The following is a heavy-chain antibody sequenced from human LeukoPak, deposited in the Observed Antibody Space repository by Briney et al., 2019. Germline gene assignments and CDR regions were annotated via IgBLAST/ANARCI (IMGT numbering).Heavy chain of an antibody. Sequence: GGSLRLSCAASGFTFSSYAMSWVRQAPGKGLEWVSAISGSGGRPYYADSVKGRFTISRDNSKNTLYLQMNSLRAEDTAVYYCAKVLRRTILYAFDIWGQGTMVTVSS. CDR3: AKVLRRTILYAFDI. V-gene: IGHV3-23*01. CDR1: GFTFSSYA. D-gene: IGHD1-14*01. J-gene: IGHJ3*02. CDR2: ISGSGGRP.